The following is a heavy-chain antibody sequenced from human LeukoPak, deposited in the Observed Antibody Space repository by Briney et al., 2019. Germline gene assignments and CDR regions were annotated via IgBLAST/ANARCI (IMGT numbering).Heavy chain of an antibody. CDR1: GFTFSSYA. V-gene: IGHV3-23*01. CDR2: ISGSGGST. Sequence: GGSLRLSCAASGFTFSSYAMSWVRQAPGKGLEWVSAISGSGGSTYYADSVKGRFTISRDNSKNTLYLHMNSLRAEDTAVYYCANSPDGAFDYWGQGPLVTVSS. CDR3: ANSPDGAFDY. J-gene: IGHJ4*02.